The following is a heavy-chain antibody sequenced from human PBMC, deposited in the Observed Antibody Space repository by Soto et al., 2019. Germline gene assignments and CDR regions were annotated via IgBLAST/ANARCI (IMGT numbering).Heavy chain of an antibody. CDR3: AKSFTMVRGVIQAFFDY. J-gene: IGHJ4*02. Sequence: GGSLRLSCAASGFTFSSYAMSWVRQAPGKGLEWVSAISGSGGSTYYADSVKGRFTISRDNSKNTLYLQMNSLRAEDTAVYYCAKSFTMVRGVIQAFFDYWGQGTLVTVSS. D-gene: IGHD3-10*01. CDR2: ISGSGGST. CDR1: GFTFSSYA. V-gene: IGHV3-23*01.